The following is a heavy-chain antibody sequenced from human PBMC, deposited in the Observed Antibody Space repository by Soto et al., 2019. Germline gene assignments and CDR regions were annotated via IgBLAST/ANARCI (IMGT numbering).Heavy chain of an antibody. CDR3: ARTHYDILTGYSNPYFDY. Sequence: QVTLKESGPVLVKPTETLTLTCTVSGFSLSNARMGVSWIRQPPGKALEWLAHIFSNDEKSYSTSLKSRLTISKDTSKRQVVLTMTNMDPVDTATYYCARTHYDILTGYSNPYFDYWGQGTLVTVSS. V-gene: IGHV2-26*01. CDR2: IFSNDEK. J-gene: IGHJ4*02. D-gene: IGHD3-9*01. CDR1: GFSLSNARMG.